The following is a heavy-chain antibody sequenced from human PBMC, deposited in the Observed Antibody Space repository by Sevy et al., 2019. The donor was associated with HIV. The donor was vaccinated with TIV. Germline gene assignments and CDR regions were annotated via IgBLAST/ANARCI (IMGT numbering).Heavy chain of an antibody. CDR1: GGSISSSSYY. CDR3: ARPGRGHYYDSSGYYLNNDAFDI. V-gene: IGHV4-39*01. J-gene: IGHJ3*02. Sequence: SETLSLTCTVSGGSISSSSYYWGWIRQPPGKGLEWIGSMYYSGSTYYNPSLKSRVTISVDTSKNQFSLKLSSVTAADTAVYYCARPGRGHYYDSSGYYLNNDAFDIWGQRTMVTVSS. D-gene: IGHD3-22*01. CDR2: MYYSGST.